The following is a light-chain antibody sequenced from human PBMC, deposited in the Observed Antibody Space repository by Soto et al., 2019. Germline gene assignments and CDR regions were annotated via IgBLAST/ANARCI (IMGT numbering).Light chain of an antibody. V-gene: IGLV2-23*02. Sequence: QSALTQPASVSGSPGQSITISCTGTSSDVGSYNLVSWYQHHPGKAPKLMICEISKRPSGISYRFSVSKSGNTASLTICGFQADDEDDYYCCSYAGRSTVFGTGTKLTVL. J-gene: IGLJ1*01. CDR3: CSYAGRSTV. CDR2: EIS. CDR1: SSDVGSYNL.